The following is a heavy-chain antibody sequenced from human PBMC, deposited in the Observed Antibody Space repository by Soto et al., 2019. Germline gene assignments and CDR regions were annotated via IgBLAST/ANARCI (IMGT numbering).Heavy chain of an antibody. D-gene: IGHD6-6*01. CDR3: AKGGSISARYFDY. CDR2: ISYDGRNK. V-gene: IGHV3-30*18. Sequence: QVQLVESGGGVVQPGSSLRLSCAASGFTLSRYDMHWVRQAPGKGLEWVAVISYDGRNKYYADSVKGRFTISRDNSKNTLYLEMNSLRAEDTAVYYCAKGGSISARYFDYWGQGTLATVSS. CDR1: GFTLSRYD. J-gene: IGHJ4*02.